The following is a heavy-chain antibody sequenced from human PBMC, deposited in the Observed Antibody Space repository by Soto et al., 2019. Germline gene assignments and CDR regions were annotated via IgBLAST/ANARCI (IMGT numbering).Heavy chain of an antibody. J-gene: IGHJ6*02. CDR2: ISSSSSTI. D-gene: IGHD3-10*01. CDR3: ARSPLFFYGSGRRDYSMDV. CDR1: GFTFSSYS. V-gene: IGHV3-48*02. Sequence: GGSLRLSCAASGFTFSSYSMNWVRQAPGKGLEWVSYISSSSSTIYYADSVKGRFTISRDNAKNSLYLQMNSLRDEDTAVYYCARSPLFFYGSGRRDYSMDVWGQGTTVTVSS.